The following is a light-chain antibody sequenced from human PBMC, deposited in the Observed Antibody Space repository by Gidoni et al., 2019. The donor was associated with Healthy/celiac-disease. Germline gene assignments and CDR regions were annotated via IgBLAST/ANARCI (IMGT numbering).Light chain of an antibody. CDR2: WAS. V-gene: IGKV4-1*01. Sequence: IVLPPLPASLPVSLCDRATINCKSSQSVLYSSNNKNYLAWYQQKPGQPPKLLIYWASTRESGVPDRFSGSGSGTDFTLTISSLQAEDVAVYYCQQYYSTPCSFGQGTKLEIK. CDR3: QQYYSTPCS. CDR1: QSVLYSSNNKNY. J-gene: IGKJ2*04.